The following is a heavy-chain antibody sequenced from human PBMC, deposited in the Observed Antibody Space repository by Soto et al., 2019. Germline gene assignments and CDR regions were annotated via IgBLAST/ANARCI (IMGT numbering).Heavy chain of an antibody. CDR1: GGSFSGYY. D-gene: IGHD1-26*01. CDR2: INHSGST. Sequence: NPSETLSLTCAVYGGSFSGYYWSWIRQPPGKGLEWIGEINHSGSTNYNPSLKSRVTISVDTSKNQFSLKLSSVTAADTAVYYCARGGGELRSHTQSAFDYWGQGTLVTVSS. J-gene: IGHJ4*02. CDR3: ARGGGELRSHTQSAFDY. V-gene: IGHV4-34*01.